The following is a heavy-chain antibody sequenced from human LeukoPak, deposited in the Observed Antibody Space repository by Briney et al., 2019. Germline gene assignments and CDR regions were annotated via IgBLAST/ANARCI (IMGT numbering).Heavy chain of an antibody. CDR3: AKDMGVAATGTGGPIDY. CDR2: IRWNSGSI. CDR1: GFTIDDYA. J-gene: IGHJ4*02. Sequence: GGSLRLSCAASGFTIDDYAMHWVRQAPGKGLEWVSGIRWNSGSIGYADSVKGRFTISRDNAKDFLYLQMNSLRAEDTALYYCAKDMGVAATGTGGPIDYWGQGTLVTASS. V-gene: IGHV3-9*01. D-gene: IGHD6-13*01.